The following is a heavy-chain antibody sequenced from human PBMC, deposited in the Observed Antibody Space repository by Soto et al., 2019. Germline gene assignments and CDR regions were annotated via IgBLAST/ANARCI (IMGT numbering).Heavy chain of an antibody. J-gene: IGHJ4*02. CDR1: GDSMNTNNW. V-gene: IGHV4-4*02. CDR2: IHHNGDT. D-gene: IGHD2-2*01. Sequence: PSETLSLTCAVFGDSMNTNNWWSWVRQTTGKGLEWIGEIHHNGDTTYSPSLKSRVTMSLDKSKYQFSLRLTSVTAADTAVYYCARTRQSCSSSRCHDVYFDYWGRGTLVTVSS. CDR3: ARTRQSCSSSRCHDVYFDY.